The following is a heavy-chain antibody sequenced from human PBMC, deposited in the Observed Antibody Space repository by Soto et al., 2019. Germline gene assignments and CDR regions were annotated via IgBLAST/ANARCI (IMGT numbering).Heavy chain of an antibody. CDR1: GLTVSGKKY. CDR3: ARDLGDGGNFGY. D-gene: IGHD3-10*01. Sequence: DVHLVESGGGLIQPGGSLRLSCVASGLTVSGKKYMAWVRQAPGKGPEWVSGVYDLDGTYYADSVRGRFTTSRDNSKNTLYLQMNSLRVDDTAVYYCARDLGDGGNFGYWGQGTLVTVSS. J-gene: IGHJ4*02. CDR2: VYDLDGT. V-gene: IGHV3-53*01.